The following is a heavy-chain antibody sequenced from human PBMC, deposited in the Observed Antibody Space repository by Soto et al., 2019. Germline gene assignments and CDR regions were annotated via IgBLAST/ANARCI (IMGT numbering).Heavy chain of an antibody. Sequence: SETLSLTCTVSGGSISSGGYYWSWIRQHPGKGLEWIGYIYYSGSTYYNPSLKSRVTISVDTSKNQFSLKLSSVTAADTAVYYCARRADVVVVAATPYYYYGMDVWGQGTTVTVSS. J-gene: IGHJ6*02. V-gene: IGHV4-31*03. D-gene: IGHD2-15*01. CDR1: GGSISSGGYY. CDR3: ARRADVVVVAATPYYYYGMDV. CDR2: IYYSGST.